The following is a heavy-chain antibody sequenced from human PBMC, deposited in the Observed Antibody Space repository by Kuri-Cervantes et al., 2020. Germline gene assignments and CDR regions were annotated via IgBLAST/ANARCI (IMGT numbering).Heavy chain of an antibody. V-gene: IGHV3-9*01. CDR3: ASGSWLEVEGIYYYYGIDV. CDR1: GFTFDDYA. D-gene: IGHD3-3*01. Sequence: GGSLRLSCAASGFTFDDYAMHWVRQAPGKGLEWVSGISWNSGSIGYADSVKGRFTISRDNAKNSLYLQMNSLRAEDTAVYYCASGSWLEVEGIYYYYGIDVWGQGTTVTVSS. J-gene: IGHJ6*02. CDR2: ISWNSGSI.